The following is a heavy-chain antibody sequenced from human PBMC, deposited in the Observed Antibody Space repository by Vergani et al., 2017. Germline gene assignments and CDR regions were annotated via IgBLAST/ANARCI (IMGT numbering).Heavy chain of an antibody. CDR2: LIPIFGTT. CDR3: ARDRRYCSGGSCYLDY. J-gene: IGHJ4*02. CDR1: GYTFSNYY. V-gene: IGHV1-69*13. D-gene: IGHD2-15*01. Sequence: VQSGDEVKKPGASVKVSCKTSGYTFSNYYMHWVRQAPGQGLEWMGRLIPIFGTTNYAQNFQGRVTITADESTSTAYMELSSLRSEDTAVYYCARDRRYCSGGSCYLDYWGQGTLITVSS.